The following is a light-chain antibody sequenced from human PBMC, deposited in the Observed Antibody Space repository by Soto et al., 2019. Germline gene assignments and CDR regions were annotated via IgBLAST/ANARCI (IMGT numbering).Light chain of an antibody. CDR1: SSDVGGYNL. CDR3: CSYAGSSTFFYV. J-gene: IGLJ1*01. V-gene: IGLV2-23*02. Sequence: QSVLTQPASVSGSPGQSITISCTGTSSDVGGYNLVSWYQQHPGKAPKLMIYDVSKRPSGVSNRFSGSKSGNTASLTISGLQAEDEADYYCCSYAGSSTFFYVFGTGTKLTVL. CDR2: DVS.